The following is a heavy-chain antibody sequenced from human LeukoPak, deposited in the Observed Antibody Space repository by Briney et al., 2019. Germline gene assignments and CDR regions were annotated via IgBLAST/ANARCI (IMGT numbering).Heavy chain of an antibody. CDR1: GFAFDDYT. CDR3: AKDHYYGSGSYSRWVYFDY. V-gene: IGHV3-43*01. Sequence: GGSLRLSCAASGFAFDDYTMHWVRQAPGKGLEWVSLISWDGGSTYYADSVKGRFTISRDNSKNSLYLQMNSLRTEDTALYFCAKDHYYGSGSYSRWVYFDYWGQGTLVTVSS. D-gene: IGHD3-10*01. CDR2: ISWDGGST. J-gene: IGHJ4*02.